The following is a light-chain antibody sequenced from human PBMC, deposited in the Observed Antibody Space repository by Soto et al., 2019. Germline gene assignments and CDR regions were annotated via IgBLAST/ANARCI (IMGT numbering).Light chain of an antibody. CDR1: QSLNARY. Sequence: EIVLTQSPGTLSLSPGERATLSCRASQSLNARYLAWYQVKPGQGPRLLFYGASSRATGIPDRFIGSGSGTDFTLTITGLEPEDFAVYYCQQFHISRTFGQGTKVEIK. J-gene: IGKJ1*01. V-gene: IGKV3-20*01. CDR3: QQFHISRT. CDR2: GAS.